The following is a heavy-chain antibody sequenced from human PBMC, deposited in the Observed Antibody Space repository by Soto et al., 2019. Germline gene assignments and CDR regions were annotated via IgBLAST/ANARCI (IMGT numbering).Heavy chain of an antibody. V-gene: IGHV5-51*01. D-gene: IGHD2-15*01. CDR3: AKVSTSPSKDLSYSYFSIDI. J-gene: IGHJ6*02. CDR2: IYPFDSDT. CDR1: EYTFTNSW. Sequence: EVQLVQSGAEVKKSGESLKISCQGSEYTFTNSWIAWVRQMPGKGLEWMGLIYPFDSDTRYSPSFRGQVTISADRSITTAYLQWSSLKASDTAMYFCAKVSTSPSKDLSYSYFSIDIWGPGTTVTVSS.